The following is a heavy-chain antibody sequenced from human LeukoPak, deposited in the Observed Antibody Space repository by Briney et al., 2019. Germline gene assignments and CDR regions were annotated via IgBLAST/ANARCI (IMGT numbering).Heavy chain of an antibody. D-gene: IGHD1-26*01. V-gene: IGHV1-24*01. CDR2: FDPEDGET. Sequence: ASVKVSCKVSGYTLTELSMHWVRQAPGKGLEWMGGFDPEDGETIYAQKFQGRVTMTEDTSTDTAYMELSNLRSEDTAVYYCVTWEGGTYYLHYFDYWGQGTLVTVSS. CDR1: GYTLTELS. J-gene: IGHJ4*02. CDR3: VTWEGGTYYLHYFDY.